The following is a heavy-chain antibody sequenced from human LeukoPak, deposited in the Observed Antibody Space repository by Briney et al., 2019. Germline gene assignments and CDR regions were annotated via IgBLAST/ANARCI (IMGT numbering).Heavy chain of an antibody. V-gene: IGHV1-8*01. D-gene: IGHD6-19*01. CDR3: ASLFSSGWYYFDY. CDR1: GYTFTSYD. CDR2: MNPNSGNT. Sequence: ASVKVSRKASGYTFTSYDINWVRQATGQGLEWMGWMNPNSGNTGYAQKFQGRVTMTRNTSISTAYMELSSLRSEDTAVYYCASLFSSGWYYFDYWGQGTLVTVSS. J-gene: IGHJ4*02.